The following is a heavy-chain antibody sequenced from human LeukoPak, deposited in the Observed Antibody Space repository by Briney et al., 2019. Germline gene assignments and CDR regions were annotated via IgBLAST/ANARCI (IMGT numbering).Heavy chain of an antibody. CDR3: AGGNGYSRKQTVYYFDY. Sequence: SETLSLTCAVSGYSISSGYYWGWIRQPPGKGLGWIGSIYHSGSTYYNPSLKSRVTISVDTSKNQFSLKLSSVTAADTAVYYCAGGNGYSRKQTVYYFDYWGQGTLVTVSS. V-gene: IGHV4-38-2*01. CDR1: GYSISSGYY. D-gene: IGHD6-13*01. CDR2: IYHSGST. J-gene: IGHJ4*02.